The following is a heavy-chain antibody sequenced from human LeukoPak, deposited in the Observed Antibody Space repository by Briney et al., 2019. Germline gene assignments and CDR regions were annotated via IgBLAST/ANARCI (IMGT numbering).Heavy chain of an antibody. D-gene: IGHD3-10*01. Sequence: GGSLRLSCAASGFTFSSYGMHWVRQAPGKGLEWVAVISYDGSNKYYADSVKGRFTISRDNSKNTLYLQMNSLRAEDTAVYYCAKELSMVRGVIAHFDYWGQGTLVTVSS. CDR1: GFTFSSYG. CDR3: AKELSMVRGVIAHFDY. J-gene: IGHJ4*02. V-gene: IGHV3-30*18. CDR2: ISYDGSNK.